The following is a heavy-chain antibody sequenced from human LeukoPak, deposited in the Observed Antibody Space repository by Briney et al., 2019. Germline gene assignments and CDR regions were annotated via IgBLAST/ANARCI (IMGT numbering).Heavy chain of an antibody. V-gene: IGHV3-30*18. J-gene: IGHJ1*01. D-gene: IGHD3-10*01. CDR1: GFTFSSYG. CDR2: ISYDGSNK. CDR3: AKDVVRGSRGGYFQH. Sequence: GGSLRLSCAASGFTFSSYGMHWVRQAPGKGLEWVAVISYDGSNKYYADSVKGRFTISRDNSKNTLYLQMNSLRAEDTAVYYCAKDVVRGSRGGYFQHWGQGPLVTVSS.